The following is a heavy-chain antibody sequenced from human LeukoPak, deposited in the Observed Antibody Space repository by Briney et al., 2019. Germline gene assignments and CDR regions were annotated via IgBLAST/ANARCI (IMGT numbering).Heavy chain of an antibody. V-gene: IGHV3-30*02. J-gene: IGHJ3*02. D-gene: IGHD3-10*01. CDR1: GFTFSTYA. CDR3: AKASGVPWADYAFDI. CDR2: IRNDGTNK. Sequence: PGGSLRLSCAASGFTFSTYAMSWVRQAPGKGLEWVAFIRNDGTNKYYGDSVKGRFTISRDNSKNTVYLQMNSLRVEDTAVYYCAKASGVPWADYAFDIWGQGTLVTVSS.